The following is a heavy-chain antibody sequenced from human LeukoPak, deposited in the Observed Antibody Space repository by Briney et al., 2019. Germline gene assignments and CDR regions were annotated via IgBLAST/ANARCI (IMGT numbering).Heavy chain of an antibody. J-gene: IGHJ5*02. Sequence: GGSLRLSCAASGFTFSNFEMNWVRQAPGKGLQWISYISSRGGTIYYAGSVKGRFTISRDNAKNSLYLQMNSLRDEDTAIYYCAREVRYNWFDPWGRGTLVTVSS. CDR2: ISSRGGTI. CDR3: AREVRYNWFDP. CDR1: GFTFSNFE. V-gene: IGHV3-48*03.